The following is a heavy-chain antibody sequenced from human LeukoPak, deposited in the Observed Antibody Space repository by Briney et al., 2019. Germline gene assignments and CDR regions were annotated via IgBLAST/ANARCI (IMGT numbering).Heavy chain of an antibody. V-gene: IGHV1-18*01. CDR3: AKYYYDSSGYYAFDY. CDR2: ISTYNGNT. D-gene: IGHD3-22*01. J-gene: IGHJ4*02. CDR1: GYTFTSYG. Sequence: ASVKVSCKAFGYTFTSYGISWVRQAPGQGLEWMGWISTYNGNTNYALKLQGRVTMTTDTSTSTAYMELRSLRSDDTAVYYCAKYYYDSSGYYAFDYWGQGTLVTVSS.